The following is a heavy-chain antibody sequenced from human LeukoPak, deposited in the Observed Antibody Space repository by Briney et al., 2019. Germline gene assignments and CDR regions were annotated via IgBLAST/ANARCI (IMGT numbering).Heavy chain of an antibody. D-gene: IGHD4-11*01. J-gene: IGHJ6*03. CDR1: GGTFSSYA. V-gene: IGHV1-69*13. CDR2: IIPIFGTA. CDR3: ARDLHPYPDYYYYYMDV. Sequence: SVKVSCKASGGTFSSYAISWVRQAPGQGLEWMGGIIPIFGTANYAQKFQGRVTITADESTSTAYMELSSLRSEDTAVYYCARDLHPYPDYYYYYMDVWGKGTTVTVSS.